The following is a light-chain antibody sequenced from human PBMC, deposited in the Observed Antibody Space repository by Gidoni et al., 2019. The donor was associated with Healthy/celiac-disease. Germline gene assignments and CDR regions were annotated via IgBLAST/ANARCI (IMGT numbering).Light chain of an antibody. CDR1: SSDVGGYNY. CDR2: DVS. V-gene: IGLV2-14*01. Sequence: QSALTQPASVSGSPGQSITISCTGPSSDVGGYNYVSWYQQHPGKAPKLMIYDVSNRPSGVSTRFSGSKSGNTASLTISGLQAENEADYYCSSYTSSSTLYVFGTGTKVTVL. CDR3: SSYTSSSTLYV. J-gene: IGLJ1*01.